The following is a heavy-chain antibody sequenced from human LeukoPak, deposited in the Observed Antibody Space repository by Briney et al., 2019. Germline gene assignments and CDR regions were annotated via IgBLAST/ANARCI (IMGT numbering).Heavy chain of an antibody. J-gene: IGHJ5*02. CDR1: GDRVSSNSVT. V-gene: IGHV6-1*01. D-gene: IGHD2-2*01. CDR3: ARRLTQYDCFDP. CDR2: TYYRSTWYN. Sequence: SQTLSLTCAISGDRVSSNSVTWNWISKSPPRGLECLGRTYYRSTWYNDYAVSVRGRITVNPDTSKNQFSLHLNSVTPEDTAVYYCARRLTQYDCFDPWGQGILVTVSS.